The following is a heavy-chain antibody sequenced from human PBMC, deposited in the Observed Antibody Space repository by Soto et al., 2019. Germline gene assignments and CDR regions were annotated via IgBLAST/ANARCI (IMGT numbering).Heavy chain of an antibody. J-gene: IGHJ4*02. CDR1: GYTFTSYG. Sequence: QVQLVQSGAEVKKPGASVKVSCKASGYTFTSYGINWVRQAPGQGLEWMGWVNIYKGNTNYAQKPQGRVNMTTDTSTGTAYLELRSLRSDGTAVYYCARERGGYGYGDNWGQGTLVTVSS. D-gene: IGHD5-18*01. CDR3: ARERGGYGYGDN. V-gene: IGHV1-18*01. CDR2: VNIYKGNT.